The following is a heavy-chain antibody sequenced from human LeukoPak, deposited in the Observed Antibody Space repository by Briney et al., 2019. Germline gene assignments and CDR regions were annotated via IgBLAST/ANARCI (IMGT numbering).Heavy chain of an antibody. CDR2: MNPNSGNT. D-gene: IGHD3-10*01. V-gene: IGHV1-8*02. CDR3: ARTRGNQVNLALNYYYYMDV. Sequence: ASVKVSCRASGYTFSAYYMHWVRQAPGQGLEWMGWMNPNSGNTGYAQKFQGRVTMTRNTSISTAYMEVSSLRSEDTAVYYCARTRGNQVNLALNYYYYMDVWGKGTTVTISS. CDR1: GYTFSAYY. J-gene: IGHJ6*03.